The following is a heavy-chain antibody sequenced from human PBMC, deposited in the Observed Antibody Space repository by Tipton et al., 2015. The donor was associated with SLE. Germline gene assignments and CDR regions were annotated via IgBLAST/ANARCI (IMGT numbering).Heavy chain of an antibody. CDR2: TSYSGRS. J-gene: IGHJ4*02. CDR3: ARRFRDSYYFDY. Sequence: TLSLTCTVNDERKSDHSWGWIRQPPGKGLEWIGYTSYSGRSNYNPSLKSQVTISLDTSKNQVSLKVSSVTAADTAVYYCARRFRDSYYFDYWGQGTLVTVSS. V-gene: IGHV4-59*08. CDR1: DERKSDHS.